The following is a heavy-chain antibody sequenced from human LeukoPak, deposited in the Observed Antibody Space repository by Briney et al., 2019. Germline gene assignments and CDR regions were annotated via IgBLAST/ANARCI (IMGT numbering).Heavy chain of an antibody. CDR2: FDPEDGET. V-gene: IGHV1-24*01. CDR1: GYTLTELS. Sequence: ASVKVSCKVCGYTLTELSMHWVRQVPGKGLEWMGGFDPEDGETIYAQKFQGRVTMTEDTSTDTAYMELSSLRSEDTAVYYCATVRYCSGGSCPYYCYYGMDVWGQGTTVTVSS. J-gene: IGHJ6*02. CDR3: ATVRYCSGGSCPYYCYYGMDV. D-gene: IGHD2-15*01.